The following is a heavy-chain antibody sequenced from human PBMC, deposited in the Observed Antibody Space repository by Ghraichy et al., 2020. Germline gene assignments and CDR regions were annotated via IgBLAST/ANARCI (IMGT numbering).Heavy chain of an antibody. CDR2: INHSGST. J-gene: IGHJ5*02. D-gene: IGHD5-18*01. V-gene: IGHV4-34*01. CDR1: GGSFSGYY. Sequence: SETLSLTCAVYGGSFSGYYWSWIRQPPGKGLEWIGEINHSGSTNYNPSLKSRVTISVDTSKNQFSLKLSSVTAADTAVYYCASRWLRRAWFDPWGQGTLVTVSS. CDR3: ASRWLRRAWFDP.